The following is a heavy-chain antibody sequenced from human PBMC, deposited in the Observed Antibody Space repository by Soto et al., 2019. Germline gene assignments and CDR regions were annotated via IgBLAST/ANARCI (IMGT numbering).Heavy chain of an antibody. CDR1: GFIFSSYA. D-gene: IGHD2-15*01. CDR2: ISGSGTTA. V-gene: IGHV3-23*01. J-gene: IGHJ3*01. CDR3: AKTTDGWFSAIET. Sequence: EGSLRLSCAASGFIFSSYAMSWVRQAPGKGLEWVSAISGSGTTAYYADSVKGRFTFSRDNSKKTMYLQMNSLRAEDTAVYYCAKTTDGWFSAIETWGQGTMVTVSS.